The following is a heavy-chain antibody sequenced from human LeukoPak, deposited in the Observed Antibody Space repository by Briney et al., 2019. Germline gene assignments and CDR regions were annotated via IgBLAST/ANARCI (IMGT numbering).Heavy chain of an antibody. CDR3: AKDPNKYYYDSTID. J-gene: IGHJ4*02. D-gene: IGHD3-22*01. Sequence: GTSLRLSCAASGFPFRNYGMHWVRQAPGKGLQWVAFIWYDGSNKYYEASVKGRFTISRDNSKNTLYLQMNSLRAEDTAVYYCAKDPNKYYYDSTIDWGQGTLVTVSS. V-gene: IGHV3-33*06. CDR2: IWYDGSNK. CDR1: GFPFRNYG.